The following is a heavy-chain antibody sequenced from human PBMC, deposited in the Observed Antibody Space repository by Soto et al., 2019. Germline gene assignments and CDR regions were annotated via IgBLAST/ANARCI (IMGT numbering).Heavy chain of an antibody. CDR3: ARVVTIFGIVTNNWFDP. Sequence: QVHLQESGPGLVKPSQTLSLTCTVSGDSISSGDYYWSWIRQPRGKGLEWIGYISYSGGTYYNPSLKSRVTTSLDTSKNQIPLYVSSVTAADTAVYYCARVVTIFGIVTNNWFDPWGQGTLVTVSS. CDR2: ISYSGGT. CDR1: GDSISSGDYY. D-gene: IGHD3-3*01. V-gene: IGHV4-30-4*01. J-gene: IGHJ5*02.